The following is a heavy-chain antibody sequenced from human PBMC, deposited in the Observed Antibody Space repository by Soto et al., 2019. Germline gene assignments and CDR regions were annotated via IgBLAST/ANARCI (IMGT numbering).Heavy chain of an antibody. CDR1: ESTVSRDW. Sequence: EVHLVESGGGLVQTGGSLRLSCAIFESTVSRDWMNWVRQAPGKGLEWVAHINQDGSEKYYVDSVKGRFTISRDNAKKLLYLQMTRLSPADTALYYCAGGVGDAFWGQGTLVTVSS. V-gene: IGHV3-7*04. CDR2: INQDGSEK. CDR3: AGGVGDAF. D-gene: IGHD1-26*01. J-gene: IGHJ4*02.